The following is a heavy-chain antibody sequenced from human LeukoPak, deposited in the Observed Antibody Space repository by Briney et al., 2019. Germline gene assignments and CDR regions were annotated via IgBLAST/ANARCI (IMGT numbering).Heavy chain of an antibody. Sequence: SETLSLTCTVSGGSISSGDYYWRWIRQPPGKGLEWIGYIYYSGSTYYNPSLKSRVTISVDTSKNQFSLKLSSVTAADTAVYYCARRASTRIVFDYWGQGTLVTVSS. CDR3: ARRASTRIVFDY. CDR2: IYYSGST. D-gene: IGHD3-22*01. J-gene: IGHJ4*02. V-gene: IGHV4-30-4*01. CDR1: GGSISSGDYY.